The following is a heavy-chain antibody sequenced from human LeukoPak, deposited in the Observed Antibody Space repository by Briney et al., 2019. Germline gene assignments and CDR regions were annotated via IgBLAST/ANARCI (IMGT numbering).Heavy chain of an antibody. V-gene: IGHV3-23*01. CDR2: ISDNGGGT. CDR3: AKESGALGAPLYDY. Sequence: GGSLRLSCVASGFIFRNYAMSWVRRGPGEGLEWVSGISDNGGGTYYADSVKGRFTISRDNSKNMLYLQMNSLRAEDTAVYYCAKESGALGAPLYDYWGQGILVTGSS. J-gene: IGHJ4*02. CDR1: GFIFRNYA. D-gene: IGHD4/OR15-4a*01.